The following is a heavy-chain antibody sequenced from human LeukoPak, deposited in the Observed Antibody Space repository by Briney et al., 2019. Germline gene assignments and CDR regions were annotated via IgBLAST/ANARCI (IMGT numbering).Heavy chain of an antibody. CDR3: AKGQIAAAGPTYFDY. CDR1: GFTFSSYG. V-gene: IGHV3-30*18. D-gene: IGHD6-13*01. CDR2: ISYDGSNK. Sequence: GGSLRLSCAASGFTFSSYGMHWVRQAPGKGLEWVAVISYDGSNKYYADSVKGRFTISRDNSENTLYLQMNSLRAEDTAVYYCAKGQIAAAGPTYFDYWGQGTLVTVSS. J-gene: IGHJ4*02.